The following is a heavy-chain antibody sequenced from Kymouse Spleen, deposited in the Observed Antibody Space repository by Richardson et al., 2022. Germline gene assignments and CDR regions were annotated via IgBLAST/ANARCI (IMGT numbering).Heavy chain of an antibody. CDR1: GFTFSNAW. J-gene: IGHJ6*02. D-gene: IGHD3-9*01. CDR2: IKSKTDGGTT. V-gene: IGHV3-15*01. Sequence: EVQLVESGGGLVKPGGSLRLSCAASGFTFSNAWMSWVRQAPGKGLEWVGRIKSKTDGGTTDYAAPVKGRFTISRDDSKNTLYLQMNSLKTEDTAVYYCTTYYDILTGYSPYYYYYGMDVWGQGTTVTVSS. CDR3: TTYYDILTGYSPYYYYYGMDV.